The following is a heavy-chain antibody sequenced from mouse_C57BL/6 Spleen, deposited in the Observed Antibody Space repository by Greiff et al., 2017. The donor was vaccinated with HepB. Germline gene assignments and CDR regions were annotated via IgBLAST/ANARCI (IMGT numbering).Heavy chain of an antibody. J-gene: IGHJ2*01. CDR1: GYTFTSYW. CDR3: AKGTVYYGSH. V-gene: IGHV1-59*01. D-gene: IGHD1-1*01. Sequence: QVQLQQPGAELVRPGTSVKLSCKASGYTFTSYWMHWVKQRPGQGLEWIGVIDPSDSYTNYNQKFKGKATLTVDTSSSTAYMQLSSLTSEDSAVYYCAKGTVYYGSHWGQGTTLTVSS. CDR2: IDPSDSYT.